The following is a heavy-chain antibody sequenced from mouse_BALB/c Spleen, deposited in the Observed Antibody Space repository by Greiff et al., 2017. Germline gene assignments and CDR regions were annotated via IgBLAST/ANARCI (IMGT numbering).Heavy chain of an antibody. CDR2: ISSGSSTI. D-gene: IGHD2-1*01. Sequence: EVQLVESGGGLVQPGGSRKLSCAASGFTFSSFGMHWVRQAPEKGLEWVAYISSGSSTIYYADTVKGRFTISRDNPKNTLFLQMTSLRSEDTAMYYCARWGYYGYYYAMDYWGQGTSVTVSS. J-gene: IGHJ4*01. CDR1: GFTFSSFG. CDR3: ARWGYYGYYYAMDY. V-gene: IGHV5-17*02.